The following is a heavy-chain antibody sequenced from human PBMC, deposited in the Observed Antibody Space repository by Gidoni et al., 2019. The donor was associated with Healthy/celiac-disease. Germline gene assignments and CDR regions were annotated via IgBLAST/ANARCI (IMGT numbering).Heavy chain of an antibody. Sequence: EVQLLESGGGLVQPGGSLRLSCAASGFTFSSYAMSWVRQAPGKGLEWVSATSGSGGSTYYADSVKGRFTISRDNSKNTLYLQMNSLRAEDTAVYYCAKDLRITFGGVIGYYYYGMDVWGQGTTVTVSS. J-gene: IGHJ6*02. CDR1: GFTFSSYA. CDR2: TSGSGGST. V-gene: IGHV3-23*01. CDR3: AKDLRITFGGVIGYYYYGMDV. D-gene: IGHD3-16*02.